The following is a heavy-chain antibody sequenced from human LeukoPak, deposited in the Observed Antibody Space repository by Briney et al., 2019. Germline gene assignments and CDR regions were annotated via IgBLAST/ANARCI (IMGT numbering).Heavy chain of an antibody. D-gene: IGHD3-3*01. CDR3: AGSPYYDFWSGYSGIHY. Sequence: ASVKVSCKASGYTFTSYAMNWVRQAPGQGLEWMGWINTNTGNPTYAQGFTGRFVFSLDTSVSTAYLQISSLKAEDTAVYYCAGSPYYDFWSGYSGIHYWGQGTLVTVSS. J-gene: IGHJ4*02. CDR2: INTNTGNP. CDR1: GYTFTSYA. V-gene: IGHV7-4-1*02.